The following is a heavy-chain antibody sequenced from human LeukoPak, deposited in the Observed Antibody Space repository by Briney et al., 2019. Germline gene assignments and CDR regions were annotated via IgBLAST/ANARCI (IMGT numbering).Heavy chain of an antibody. CDR2: IDWDDDE. J-gene: IGHJ6*02. V-gene: IGHV2-70*11. Sequence: ESGPTLVNPTQTLTLTCTFSGFSLSTSGMCVSWIRQPPGKALEWLARIDWDDDEYYSTSLKTRLTISKDTSKNQVVLTMTNMDPVDTATYYCVRETTVIAYYFYGMDVWGQGTTVTLSS. CDR3: VRETTVIAYYFYGMDV. D-gene: IGHD4-11*01. CDR1: GFSLSTSGMC.